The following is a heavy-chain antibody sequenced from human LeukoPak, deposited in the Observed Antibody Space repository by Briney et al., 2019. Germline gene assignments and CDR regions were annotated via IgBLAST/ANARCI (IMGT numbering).Heavy chain of an antibody. CDR3: ARDQGVVVHGKYHYYGMDV. J-gene: IGHJ6*02. CDR2: ISYDGSSK. D-gene: IGHD3-22*01. Sequence: GGSLRLSCAASGFTFRSYGIHWVRQAPGKGLEWVAAISYDGSSKYYADSVKGRFTISRDNSKHTLYLQMNSLRAEDTAVYYCARDQGVVVHGKYHYYGMDVWGQGTTVTVSS. CDR1: GFTFRSYG. V-gene: IGHV3-30*03.